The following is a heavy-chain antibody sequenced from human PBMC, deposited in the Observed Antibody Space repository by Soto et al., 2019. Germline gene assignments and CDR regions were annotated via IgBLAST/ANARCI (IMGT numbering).Heavy chain of an antibody. CDR1: GFSLSTSGVG. D-gene: IGHD2-15*01. CDR2: IYWDDVQ. Sequence: QITLRESGPTLVKPTQTLTLACTIYGFSLSTSGVGVGWIRQPPGKSLEWLALIYWDDVQRYSPSLKTRLTITKDTSRSQVVLTMTNMDPVDTATYYCAHSPCSGGTCYLFDYWGQGTLVTVSS. CDR3: AHSPCSGGTCYLFDY. J-gene: IGHJ4*02. V-gene: IGHV2-5*02.